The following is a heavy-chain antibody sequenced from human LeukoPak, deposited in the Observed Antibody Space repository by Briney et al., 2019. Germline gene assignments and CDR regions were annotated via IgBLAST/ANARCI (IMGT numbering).Heavy chain of an antibody. CDR1: GFTLSSSG. CDR3: AKDRIGSGYYFDDY. J-gene: IGHJ4*02. V-gene: IGHV3-30*02. D-gene: IGHD3-22*01. Sequence: GGSLRLSCAASGFTLSSSGMHWVRQAPGKGLEWVAFIRYDASNKYYADSVKGRYTISRDNSKNTLYLEMNSLRAEDTAVYYCAKDRIGSGYYFDDYWGQGTLVTVSS. CDR2: IRYDASNK.